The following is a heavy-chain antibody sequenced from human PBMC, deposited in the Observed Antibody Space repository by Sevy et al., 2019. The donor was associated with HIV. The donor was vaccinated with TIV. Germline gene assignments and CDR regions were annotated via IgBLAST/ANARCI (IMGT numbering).Heavy chain of an antibody. CDR3: AKDHYDHRTGYYGYYGMDV. Sequence: GGSLRLSCAASGFRFSDYGMNWVRQAPGKGLEWVSLIRFDGSMKYIADSVKGRFTISRDKVKDTLYLQMNSLRPEDTAVYYCAKDHYDHRTGYYGYYGMDVWGQGTTVTVSS. V-gene: IGHV3-30*02. CDR2: IRFDGSMK. D-gene: IGHD3-3*01. CDR1: GFRFSDYG. J-gene: IGHJ6*02.